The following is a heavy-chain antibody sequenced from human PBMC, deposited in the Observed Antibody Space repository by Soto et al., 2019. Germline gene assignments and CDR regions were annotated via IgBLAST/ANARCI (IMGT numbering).Heavy chain of an antibody. CDR2: FDPEDGET. V-gene: IGHV1-24*01. J-gene: IGHJ6*02. CDR3: ATASSGYYSSYYGMDV. Sequence: ASVKVSCKVSGYTLTELSMHWVRQAPGKGLEWMGGFDPEDGETIYAQKFQGRVTMTEDTSTDTAYMELSSLRSEDTAVYYCATASSGYYSSYYGMDVWGQGTTVTVSS. D-gene: IGHD3-22*01. CDR1: GYTLTELS.